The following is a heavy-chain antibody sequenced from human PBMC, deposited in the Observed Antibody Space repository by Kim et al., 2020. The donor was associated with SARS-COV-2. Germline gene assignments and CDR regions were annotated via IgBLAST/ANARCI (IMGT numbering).Heavy chain of an antibody. CDR2: INHSGST. CDR3: ARGLQRDAYYGMDV. CDR1: GGSFSGYY. J-gene: IGHJ6*02. Sequence: SETLSLTCAVYGGSFSGYYWSWIRQPPGKGLEWIGEINHSGSTNYNPSLKSRVTISVDTSKNQFSLKLSSVTAADTAVYYCARGLQRDAYYGMDVWGQGTTVTVSS. V-gene: IGHV4-34*01.